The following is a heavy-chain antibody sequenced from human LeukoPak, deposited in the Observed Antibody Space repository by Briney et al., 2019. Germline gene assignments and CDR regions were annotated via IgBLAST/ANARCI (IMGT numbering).Heavy chain of an antibody. Sequence: PGGSLRLSCAASGFTFSSYWMSWVRQAPGKGLEWVANIKQDGSGKYYVDSVKGRFTISRDNAKNSLYLQMNSLRAEDTAVYYCARLYYYDPYGSYFDYWGQGTLVTVSS. CDR1: GFTFSSYW. CDR3: ARLYYYDPYGSYFDY. J-gene: IGHJ4*02. V-gene: IGHV3-7*01. CDR2: IKQDGSGK. D-gene: IGHD3-22*01.